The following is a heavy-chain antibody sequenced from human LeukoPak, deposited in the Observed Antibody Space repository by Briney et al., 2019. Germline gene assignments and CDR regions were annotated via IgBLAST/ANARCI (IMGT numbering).Heavy chain of an antibody. Sequence: SETLSLTCTVSGYSLSSGYYWGWIRQPPGTGLGRIGRSYHGGSTYYNPSLKIRVPISVDTSKNQFSLKLSSVTAADTAVYYCASPKNYDFWSGHFDYWGQGTLVTVSS. CDR2: SYHGGST. D-gene: IGHD3-3*01. CDR1: GYSLSSGYY. CDR3: ASPKNYDFWSGHFDY. J-gene: IGHJ4*02. V-gene: IGHV4-38-2*02.